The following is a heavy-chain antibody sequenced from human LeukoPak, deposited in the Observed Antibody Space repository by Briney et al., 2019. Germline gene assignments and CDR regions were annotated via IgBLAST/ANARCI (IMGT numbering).Heavy chain of an antibody. V-gene: IGHV4-39*01. CDR1: GGSISSSSYY. Sequence: SETLSLTCTVSGGSISSSSYYWGWIRQPPGKGREWIGSIYYSGSTYYNPSLKSRVTISVDTSKNQFSLKLSSVTAADTAVYYCARPDGSGIFPRDWGQGTLVTVSS. J-gene: IGHJ4*02. CDR3: ARPDGSGIFPRD. D-gene: IGHD3-10*01. CDR2: IYYSGST.